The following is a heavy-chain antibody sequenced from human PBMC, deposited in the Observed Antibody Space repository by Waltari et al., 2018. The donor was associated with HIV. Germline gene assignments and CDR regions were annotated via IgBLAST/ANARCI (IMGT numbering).Heavy chain of an antibody. D-gene: IGHD3-10*01. CDR2: ISWNSDST. CDR3: TKAESFFHPPDY. Sequence: EVQLVESGGGWVQPGRSLRLSCAASGFTFADYAMHWVRQVSGKGLEWVSGISWNSDSTGYADSVKGRFTISRDNAKTSLYLQMNSLRTEDTALYYCTKAESFFHPPDYWGQGTLVTVSS. V-gene: IGHV3-9*01. J-gene: IGHJ4*02. CDR1: GFTFADYA.